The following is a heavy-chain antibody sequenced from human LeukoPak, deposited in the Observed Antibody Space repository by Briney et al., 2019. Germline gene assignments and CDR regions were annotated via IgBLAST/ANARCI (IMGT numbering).Heavy chain of an antibody. CDR1: GFTFSDYY. CDR3: ARDLYSSSWYRDYYYYGMDV. Sequence: PGGSLRLSCAASGFTFSDYYMSWIRQAPGKGLEWVSYISSSGSTIYYADSVKGRFTISRDNAKNSLYLQMNSLRAEDTAVYYCARDLYSSSWYRDYYYYGMDVWGQGTTVTVSS. J-gene: IGHJ6*02. D-gene: IGHD6-13*01. V-gene: IGHV3-11*04. CDR2: ISSSGSTI.